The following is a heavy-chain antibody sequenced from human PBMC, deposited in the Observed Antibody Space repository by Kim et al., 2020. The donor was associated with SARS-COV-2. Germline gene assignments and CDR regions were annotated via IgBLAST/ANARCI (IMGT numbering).Heavy chain of an antibody. CDR3: AKGVTNGGFDY. J-gene: IGHJ4*02. CDR2: T. D-gene: IGHD2-8*01. V-gene: IGHV3-23*01. Sequence: THYADTVKGRVTTSSDKSKNTLFLHMKSLRVEDTAGYYCAKGVTNGGFDYWGQGTQVTVSS.